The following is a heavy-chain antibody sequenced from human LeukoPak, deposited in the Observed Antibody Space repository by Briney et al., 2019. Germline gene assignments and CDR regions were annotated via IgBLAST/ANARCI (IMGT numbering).Heavy chain of an antibody. D-gene: IGHD6-13*01. V-gene: IGHV3-30-3*01. CDR1: GFTFSSYA. J-gene: IGHJ4*02. CDR2: ISYDGSNK. Sequence: GGSLRLSCAASGFTFSSYAMHWVRQAPGKGLEWVAVISYDGSNKYYADSVKGRFTISRDNSKNTLYLQMNSLRAEDTAVYYCARVEKRHRIAGGYFDYWGQGTLVTVSS. CDR3: ARVEKRHRIAGGYFDY.